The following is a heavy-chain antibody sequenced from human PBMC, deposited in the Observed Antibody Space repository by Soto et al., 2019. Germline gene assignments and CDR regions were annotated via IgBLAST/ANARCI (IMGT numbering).Heavy chain of an antibody. CDR1: GIPVSSNY. J-gene: IGHJ6*02. D-gene: IGHD3-10*01. V-gene: IGHV3-53*04. Sequence: EVQLVESGGGLVQPGGSLRLSCAASGIPVSSNYMTWFGQAPGKGLEWVSVLHSGGDTYYANSVKGRFTISRHDSTNTLFLQMNSLTPEDTAVYYCARDGPYYYASRMDVWGQGTTVTVSS. CDR3: ARDGPYYYASRMDV. CDR2: LHSGGDT.